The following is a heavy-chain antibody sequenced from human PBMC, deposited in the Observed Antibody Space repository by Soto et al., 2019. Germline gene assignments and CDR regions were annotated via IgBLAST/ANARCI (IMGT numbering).Heavy chain of an antibody. J-gene: IGHJ4*02. CDR2: ISANGRNA. CDR1: GLTFSDYA. D-gene: IGHD3-22*01. V-gene: IGHV3-23*01. CDR3: AKDLANLGWLALDAPFDS. Sequence: GGSVRLSCAASGLTFSDYALNWIRKAPGKGLEWLSTISANGRNAYYADSVKGRFTISRDRSKSTLYLQLDSLRVEDTAIYFCAKDLANLGWLALDAPFDSWGQGTLVTVSS.